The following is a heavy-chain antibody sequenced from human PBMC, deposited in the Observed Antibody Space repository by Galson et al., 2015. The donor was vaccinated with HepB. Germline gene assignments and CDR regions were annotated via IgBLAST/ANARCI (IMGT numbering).Heavy chain of an antibody. Sequence: CAASGFTFSSYSMNWVRQAPGKGLEWVSSISSSSSYIYYADSVKGRFTISRDNAKNSLYLQMNSLRAEDTAVYYCASIDEGDCGGDCYLGNYYGMDVWGQGTTVTVSS. CDR1: GFTFSSYS. V-gene: IGHV3-21*01. J-gene: IGHJ6*02. D-gene: IGHD2-21*02. CDR3: ASIDEGDCGGDCYLGNYYGMDV. CDR2: ISSSSSYI.